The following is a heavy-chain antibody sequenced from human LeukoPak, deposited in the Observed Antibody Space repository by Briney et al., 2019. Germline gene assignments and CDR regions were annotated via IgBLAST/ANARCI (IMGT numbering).Heavy chain of an antibody. CDR1: GFTFSSYA. J-gene: IGHJ4*02. Sequence: PGGSLRLSCVASGFTFSSYAMSWVRQAPGKGLEWVSAISGSGGSTYYADSVKGRFTISRDNSKNTLYLQMNSLRAEDTAVYYCAKDRASVYYYDSSGYYYFDYWGQGTLVTVSS. CDR3: AKDRASVYYYDSSGYYYFDY. CDR2: ISGSGGST. V-gene: IGHV3-23*01. D-gene: IGHD3-22*01.